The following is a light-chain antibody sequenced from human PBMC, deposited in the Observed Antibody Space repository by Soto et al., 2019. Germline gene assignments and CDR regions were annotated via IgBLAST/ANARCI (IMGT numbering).Light chain of an antibody. CDR3: LQHNTYPLT. V-gene: IGKV1-17*01. CDR1: QGIRID. Sequence: DIQMTQSPSSLSASVGDRVTITCRASQGIRIDLGWFQQRPGKAPKRLIYDASSLQSGVPSRFTGSGSGTEFTLAISSLQPEDFATYYCLQHNTYPLTFGGGTKVDIK. J-gene: IGKJ4*01. CDR2: DAS.